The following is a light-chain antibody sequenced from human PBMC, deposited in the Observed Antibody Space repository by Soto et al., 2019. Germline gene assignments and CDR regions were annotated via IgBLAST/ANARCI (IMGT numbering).Light chain of an antibody. CDR1: QTILSTSNNKHY. Sequence: DIVMTQSPDSLAVSLGERVTISCKSSQTILSTSNNKHYLAWFRQKPGQPPKLLIYWASTRKSGVPDRFSGSGSGTDFTLTITSLQAEDVAIYSCHQYYSVPPTFGQGTRLEIK. CDR2: WAS. J-gene: IGKJ5*01. V-gene: IGKV4-1*01. CDR3: HQYYSVPPT.